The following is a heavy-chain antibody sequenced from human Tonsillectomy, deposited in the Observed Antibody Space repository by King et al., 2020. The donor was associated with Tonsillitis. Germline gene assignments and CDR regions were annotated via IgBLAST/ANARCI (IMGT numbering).Heavy chain of an antibody. CDR3: ARGQGAFDI. J-gene: IGHJ3*02. CDR1: GYTFSNYD. V-gene: IGHV1-8*01. CDR2: MNPNSGKT. Sequence: VQLVQSGAEVKKPGASVKVSCKPSGYTFSNYDINWVRQATGQGLEGMGWMNPNSGKTAYAQNFQGRVTMTRNTSINTAYLELNSLRSDDTAMYYCARGQGAFDIWGQGTMVTVSS.